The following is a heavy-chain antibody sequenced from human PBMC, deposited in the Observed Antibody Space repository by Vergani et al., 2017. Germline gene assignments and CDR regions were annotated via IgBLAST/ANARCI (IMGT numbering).Heavy chain of an antibody. V-gene: IGHV4-61*02. D-gene: IGHD3-10*01. CDR2: IYTSGST. CDR3: ARDRTRDYYGSGSYPRL. CDR1: GGSISSGSYY. Sequence: QVQLQESGPGLVKPSQTLSLTCTVSGGSISSGSYYWSWIRQPAGKGLEWIGRIYTSGSTNYNPSLKSRVTILVDTSKNQFSLKLSSVTAADTAVYYCARDRTRDYYGSGSYPRLWGQGTMVTVSS. J-gene: IGHJ3*01.